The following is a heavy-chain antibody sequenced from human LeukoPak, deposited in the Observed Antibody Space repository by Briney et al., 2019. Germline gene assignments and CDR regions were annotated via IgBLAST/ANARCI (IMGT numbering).Heavy chain of an antibody. Sequence: PGGSLRLSCAASGFTFRTYSMNWVRQAPGKGLEWVSSISSRSSYSYYADSVKGRFTISRDNAKNSLYLQMNSLRAEDTALYYCAKPYTYYDSSGYQGGYFQHWGQGTLVTVSS. V-gene: IGHV3-21*04. D-gene: IGHD3-22*01. CDR3: AKPYTYYDSSGYQGGYFQH. J-gene: IGHJ1*01. CDR1: GFTFRTYS. CDR2: ISSRSSYS.